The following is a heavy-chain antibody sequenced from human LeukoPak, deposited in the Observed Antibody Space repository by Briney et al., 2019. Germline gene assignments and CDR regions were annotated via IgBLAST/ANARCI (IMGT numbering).Heavy chain of an antibody. V-gene: IGHV3-30*01. CDR2: ISYGGSNK. D-gene: IGHD3-10*01. CDR3: ARDSTYYYDSGSSGPHYFDY. Sequence: GRSLRLSCAASGFTFSSYAMHWVRQAPGKGPEWVAVISYGGSNKYYADSVKGRFTISRDNSKNTLYLQMNSLRAEDTAVYYCARDSTYYYDSGSSGPHYFDYWGQGTLVTVSS. CDR1: GFTFSSYA. J-gene: IGHJ4*02.